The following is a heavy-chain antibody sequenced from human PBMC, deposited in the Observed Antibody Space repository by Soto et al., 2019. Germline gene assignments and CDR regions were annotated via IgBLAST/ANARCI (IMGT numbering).Heavy chain of an antibody. CDR1: GYSFTSYW. D-gene: IGHD2-2*01. CDR2: IYPGDSDT. Sequence: EVQLVQSGAEVKKPGESLKISCKGSGYSFTSYWIGWVRQMPGKGLEWMGIIYPGDSDTRYSPSFQGQVTISADKSISTAYLQWSSLKASDTAMYYYARRRCSSTSCSIFDYWGQGTLVTVSS. J-gene: IGHJ4*02. CDR3: ARRRCSSTSCSIFDY. V-gene: IGHV5-51*01.